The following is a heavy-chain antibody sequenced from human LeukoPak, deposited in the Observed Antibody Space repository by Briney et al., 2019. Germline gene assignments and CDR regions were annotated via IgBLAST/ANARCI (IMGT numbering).Heavy chain of an antibody. CDR2: TYITGNT. D-gene: IGHD3-16*01. J-gene: IGHJ4*02. Sequence: PSQTLSLTCTESSGSISGDDYYWSWLRQPAERGLEWIGRTYITGNTIYNPSLESRVKISIDTSKNQVSLTVKSVTAADTAVYYCARGGTLVTFFDSWGQGTLVTASS. V-gene: IGHV4-61*02. CDR1: SGSISGDDYY. CDR3: ARGGTLVTFFDS.